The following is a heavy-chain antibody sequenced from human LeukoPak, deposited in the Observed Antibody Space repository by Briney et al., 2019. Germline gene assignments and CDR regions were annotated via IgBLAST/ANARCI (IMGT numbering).Heavy chain of an antibody. CDR3: ARSYDFWSGYYLDY. J-gene: IGHJ4*02. CDR2: ISSSSSYI. CDR1: GFTFSSYW. Sequence: GGSLRLSCAASGFTFSSYWMSWVRQAPGRGLEWVSSISSSSSYIYYADSVKGRFTISRDNAKNSLYLQMNSLRAEDTAVYYCARSYDFWSGYYLDYWGQGTLVTVSS. V-gene: IGHV3-21*01. D-gene: IGHD3-3*01.